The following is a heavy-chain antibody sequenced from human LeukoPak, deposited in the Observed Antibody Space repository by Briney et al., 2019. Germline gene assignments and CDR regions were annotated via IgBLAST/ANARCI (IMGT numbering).Heavy chain of an antibody. V-gene: IGHV3-64*01. CDR1: GFTFSRYP. CDR3: AGYDFWSGNFPHDY. Sequence: PGGSLRLSCAASGFTFSRYPMHWVRQAPGKRLEYVSAISSNGGSTYYANSVKGRFTISRDNSKNTLYLQMCSLRAEDMAVYYCAGYDFWSGNFPHDYWGQGTLVTVSS. D-gene: IGHD3/OR15-3a*01. J-gene: IGHJ4*02. CDR2: ISSNGGST.